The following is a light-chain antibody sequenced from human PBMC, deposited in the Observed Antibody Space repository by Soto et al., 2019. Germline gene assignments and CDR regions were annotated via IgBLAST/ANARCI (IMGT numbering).Light chain of an antibody. Sequence: LTQPASVSGSPGQSITISCTGTSSDVGAYNYVSWYQQHPGKAPKLMIYDVSNRPSGVSNRFSGSKSGNTASLTISGLQAEDEADYYCSSYTTSSTYVLGTGTKVTVL. V-gene: IGLV2-14*03. CDR3: SSYTTSSTYV. CDR2: DVS. J-gene: IGLJ1*01. CDR1: SSDVGAYNY.